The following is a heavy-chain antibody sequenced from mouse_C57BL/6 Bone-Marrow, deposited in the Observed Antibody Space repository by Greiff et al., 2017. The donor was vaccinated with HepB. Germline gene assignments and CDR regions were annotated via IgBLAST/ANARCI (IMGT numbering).Heavy chain of an antibody. Sequence: QVQLKESGAELVRPGASVKLSCKASGYTFTDYYINWVKQRPGQGLEWIARIYPGSGNTYYNEKFKGKATLTAEKSSSTAYMQLSSLTSEDSAVYFCARGGLQATYAMDYWGQGTSVTVSS. V-gene: IGHV1-76*01. CDR1: GYTFTDYY. CDR2: IYPGSGNT. J-gene: IGHJ4*01. D-gene: IGHD3-2*02. CDR3: ARGGLQATYAMDY.